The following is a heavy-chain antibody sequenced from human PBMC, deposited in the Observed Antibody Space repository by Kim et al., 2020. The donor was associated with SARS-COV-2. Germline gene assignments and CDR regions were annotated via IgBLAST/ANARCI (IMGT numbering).Heavy chain of an antibody. CDR3: AREPKRGWFDP. D-gene: IGHD1-1*01. V-gene: IGHV3-53*01. Sequence: GGSLRLSCAASGFTVSSNYMNWVRQAPGKGLEWVSVIYSGGSTYYADSVKGRFTISRDISKNTLYLQMNSLRAEDTAVYYCAREPKRGWFDPWGQGTLVTVSS. CDR1: GFTVSSNY. CDR2: IYSGGST. J-gene: IGHJ5*02.